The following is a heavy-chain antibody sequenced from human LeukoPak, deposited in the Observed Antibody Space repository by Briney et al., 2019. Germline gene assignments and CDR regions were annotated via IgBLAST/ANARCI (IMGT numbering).Heavy chain of an antibody. CDR2: MNPNSGNT. Sequence: ASVKVSCKASGYTFTSYDINWVRQATGQGLEWMGWMNPNSGNTGYAQKFQGRVTMTRNTSISTAYMELSSLRSGDTAVYYCARHPRLLRYFDWLPGWFDPWGQGTLVTVSS. CDR3: ARHPRLLRYFDWLPGWFDP. D-gene: IGHD3-9*01. CDR1: GYTFTSYD. J-gene: IGHJ5*02. V-gene: IGHV1-8*01.